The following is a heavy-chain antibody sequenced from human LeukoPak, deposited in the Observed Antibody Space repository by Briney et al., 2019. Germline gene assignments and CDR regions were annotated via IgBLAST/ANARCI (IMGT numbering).Heavy chain of an antibody. J-gene: IGHJ5*02. D-gene: IGHD1-26*01. CDR3: AREFRKGWDWFDP. V-gene: IGHV4-4*07. Sequence: SETLSLTCTVSGVSISSYYWSWIRQPAGKGLEWIGRIHTSGSTNYNPSLKSRVTMSVDTSKNQFSLKLSSVTAADTAVYYCAREFRKGWDWFDPWGQGTLVTASS. CDR1: GVSISSYY. CDR2: IHTSGST.